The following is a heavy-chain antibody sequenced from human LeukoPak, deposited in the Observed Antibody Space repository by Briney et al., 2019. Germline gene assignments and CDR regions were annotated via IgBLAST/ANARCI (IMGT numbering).Heavy chain of an antibody. V-gene: IGHV1-2*02. Sequence: ASVKVSCKASGYSFTGYYMHWVRQAPGQGLEWMGWINPNTGGTNYAQKFQGRVTMTRDTSISTAYMELSSLTSDDTAVYFCANSFGSGFLDRTPLIFDPRGQGTLVTVSS. CDR3: ANSFGSGFLDRTPLIFDP. D-gene: IGHD3/OR15-3a*01. J-gene: IGHJ5*02. CDR1: GYSFTGYY. CDR2: INPNTGGT.